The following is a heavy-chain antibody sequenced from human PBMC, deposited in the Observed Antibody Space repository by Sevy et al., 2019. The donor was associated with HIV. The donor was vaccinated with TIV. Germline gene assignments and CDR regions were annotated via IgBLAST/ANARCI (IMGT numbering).Heavy chain of an antibody. Sequence: GGSLRLSCAASGFTFRTYGMQWVRQAPGKGLEWVSSISGLSNYIYYADSMKGRFSISRDNAKNSLYLQMISLRAEDTAVFYCARAVPATDAFDIWGQGTLVTVSS. D-gene: IGHD6-19*01. CDR1: GFTFRTYG. CDR3: ARAVPATDAFDI. V-gene: IGHV3-21*01. CDR2: ISGLSNYI. J-gene: IGHJ3*02.